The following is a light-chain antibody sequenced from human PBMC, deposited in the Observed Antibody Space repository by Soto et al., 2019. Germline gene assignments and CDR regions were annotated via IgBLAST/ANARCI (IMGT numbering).Light chain of an antibody. V-gene: IGLV2-14*01. Sequence: QSALTQHASVSGSPGQSITISCTGTSSDVGGYNSVSWYQQHPGKAPKLMIYEVSNRPSGVSNRFSGSKSGNTASLTISGLQAEDEADYYCSSYSTSSTPVIFGGGTKLTVL. CDR3: SSYSTSSTPVI. CDR1: SSDVGGYNS. CDR2: EVS. J-gene: IGLJ2*01.